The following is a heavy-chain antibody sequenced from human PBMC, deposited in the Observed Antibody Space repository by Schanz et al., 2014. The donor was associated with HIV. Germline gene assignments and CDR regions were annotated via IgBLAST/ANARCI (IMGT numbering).Heavy chain of an antibody. CDR3: AKDAGGAMDV. D-gene: IGHD3-16*01. CDR2: ISSNTNYI. Sequence: VRLVQSGGGVVQPGRSLRLSCAASGFTFNNYGVNWVRQAPGKGLEWISSISSNTNYINYADSVKGRFTISRDNAKNSLYLQMNSLRFADTAVYYCAKDAGGAMDVWGQGTTVTVSS. CDR1: GFTFNNYG. V-gene: IGHV3-21*02. J-gene: IGHJ6*02.